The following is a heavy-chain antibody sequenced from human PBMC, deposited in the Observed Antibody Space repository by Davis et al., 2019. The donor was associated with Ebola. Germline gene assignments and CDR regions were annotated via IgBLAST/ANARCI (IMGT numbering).Heavy chain of an antibody. CDR1: GFTFDDYG. V-gene: IGHV3-20*04. CDR3: ATDPYGGNPQSADY. J-gene: IGHJ4*02. Sequence: GESLKISCAASGFTFDDYGMSWVRQAPGKGLAWVSGINWNGGSTGYADSVKGRFTISRDNAKDTLFLQMNSLRADDTAVYYCATDPYGGNPQSADYWGQGSLVTVSS. D-gene: IGHD3-16*01. CDR2: INWNGGST.